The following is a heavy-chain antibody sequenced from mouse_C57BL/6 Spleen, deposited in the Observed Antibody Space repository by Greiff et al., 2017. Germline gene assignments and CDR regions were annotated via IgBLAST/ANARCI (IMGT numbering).Heavy chain of an antibody. CDR1: GYTFTTYP. D-gene: IGHD2-3*01. Sequence: QVQLKESGAELVKPGASVKMSCKASGYTFTTYPIEWMKQNHGKSLEWIGNFHPYNDDTKYNEKFKGKATLTVEKSSSTVYLELSRLTSDDSAVYYCARIYDGYYFWFAYWGQGTLVTVSA. CDR3: ARIYDGYYFWFAY. V-gene: IGHV1-47*01. J-gene: IGHJ3*01. CDR2: FHPYNDDT.